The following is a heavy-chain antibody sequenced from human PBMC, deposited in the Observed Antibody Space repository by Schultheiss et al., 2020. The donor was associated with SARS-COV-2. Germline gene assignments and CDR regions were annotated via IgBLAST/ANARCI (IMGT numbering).Heavy chain of an antibody. D-gene: IGHD3-10*01. CDR2: ISYDGSNK. J-gene: IGHJ6*02. Sequence: GGSLRLSCAPSGFTFSNSAMHWVRQSPGKGLEWVAVISYDGSNKYYADSVKGRFTISRDNSKNTLYLQMNSLRAEDTAVYYCARSPMVRGVILYDYYYYGMDVWGQGTTVTVSS. V-gene: IGHV3-30*19. CDR1: GFTFSNSA. CDR3: ARSPMVRGVILYDYYYYGMDV.